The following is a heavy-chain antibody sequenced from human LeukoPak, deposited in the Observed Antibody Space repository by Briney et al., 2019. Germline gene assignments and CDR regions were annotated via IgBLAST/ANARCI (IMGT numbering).Heavy chain of an antibody. Sequence: PGGSLRLSCAASGFTFSSYGMHWVRQAPGKGLEWVAFIRYDGSNKYYADSVKGRFTISRDNSKNTLYLQMNSLRAEDTAVYYCATAITMVRGVIIPPFDYWGQGTLVTVSS. J-gene: IGHJ4*02. V-gene: IGHV3-30*02. CDR2: IRYDGSNK. CDR3: ATAITMVRGVIIPPFDY. CDR1: GFTFSSYG. D-gene: IGHD3-10*01.